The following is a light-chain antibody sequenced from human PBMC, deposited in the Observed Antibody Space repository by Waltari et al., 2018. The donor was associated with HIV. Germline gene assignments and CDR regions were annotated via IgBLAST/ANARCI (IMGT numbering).Light chain of an antibody. J-gene: IGKJ3*01. V-gene: IGKV3-15*01. Sequence: EIVMTQSPATLSVSPGERATLSCRASQSVSSNLAWYQHKPGQAPRLLIYGASTRATGIPARFSGSGSGTEFTLTISSMQSEDFAVYYGQQYNNWPPCTFGPGTKVDI. CDR2: GAS. CDR1: QSVSSN. CDR3: QQYNNWPPCT.